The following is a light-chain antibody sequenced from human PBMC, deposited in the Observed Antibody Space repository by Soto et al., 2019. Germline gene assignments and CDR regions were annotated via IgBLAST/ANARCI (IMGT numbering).Light chain of an antibody. V-gene: IGLV2-14*03. CDR2: DVT. J-gene: IGLJ2*01. CDR3: SSYTSSTTVV. Sequence: QSVLTQPASVSGSPGQSITISCTGTSSDVGGYNYVSWYQQHPGKAPKLIIYDVTNRPSGVSNRFSGSKSGNTASLTISGLQAEDEAEYYCSSYTSSTTVVFGGGTKLNVL. CDR1: SSDVGGYNY.